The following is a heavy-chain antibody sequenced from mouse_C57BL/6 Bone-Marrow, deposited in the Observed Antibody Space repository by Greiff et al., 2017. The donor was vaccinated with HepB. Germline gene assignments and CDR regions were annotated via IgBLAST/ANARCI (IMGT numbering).Heavy chain of an antibody. J-gene: IGHJ3*01. CDR1: GYTFTSYG. V-gene: IGHV1-81*01. D-gene: IGHD1-1*01. CDR2: IYPRSGNT. CDR3: ARDYYGSRFAY. Sequence: VQLQESGAELARPGASVKLSCKASGYTFTSYGISWVKQSTGQGLEWIGEIYPRSGNTYYNEKFKGKATLTADKSSSTAYMELRSLTSEDYAVYFCARDYYGSRFAYWGQGTLVTVSA.